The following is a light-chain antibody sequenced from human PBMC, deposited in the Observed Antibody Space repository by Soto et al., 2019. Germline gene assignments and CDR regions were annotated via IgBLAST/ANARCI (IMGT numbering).Light chain of an antibody. CDR2: AAS. CDR3: HRYTVSPPRHT. Sequence: EFVLTQSPGTLSLSPGERAILSCRASQSFSNNYLAWYQRKPGQSPRLLIYAASIRATGIPDRFSGSGSGTDFTLSISRLEPEDFAVYYCHRYTVSPPRHTFGQGTKLEIK. J-gene: IGKJ2*01. CDR1: QSFSNNY. V-gene: IGKV3-20*01.